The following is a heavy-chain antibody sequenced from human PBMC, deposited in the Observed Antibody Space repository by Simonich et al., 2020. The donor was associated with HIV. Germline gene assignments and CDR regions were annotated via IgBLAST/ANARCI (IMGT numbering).Heavy chain of an antibody. CDR3: ARRHPTTVTTPYFDY. CDR1: GGSFSGYY. V-gene: IGHV4-34*01. CDR2: INHSGRT. J-gene: IGHJ4*02. D-gene: IGHD4-17*01. Sequence: QVQLQQWGAGLLKPSETLSLTCAVYGGSFSGYYWSWIRQPPGKGLEWIGEINHSGRTNYNPSIKSRVTISVDTSKNQFSMKLSSVTAADTAVYYCARRHPTTVTTPYFDYWGQGTLVTVSS.